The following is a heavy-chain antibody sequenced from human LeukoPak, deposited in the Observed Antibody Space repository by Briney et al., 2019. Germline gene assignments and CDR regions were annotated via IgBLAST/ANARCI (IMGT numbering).Heavy chain of an antibody. Sequence: SETLSLTCTVSGGSICSSCCYWGWIRQPPGKGLEWFGNIYYSGSTHYNPSLKSRVTISVDTSKNQFSLILSSVTAADTAVYYCARSQGYCSGGGCYEFDYWGQGTLVTVSS. D-gene: IGHD2-15*01. V-gene: IGHV4-39*01. CDR3: ARSQGYCSGGGCYEFDY. CDR1: GGSICSSCCY. J-gene: IGHJ4*02. CDR2: IYYSGST.